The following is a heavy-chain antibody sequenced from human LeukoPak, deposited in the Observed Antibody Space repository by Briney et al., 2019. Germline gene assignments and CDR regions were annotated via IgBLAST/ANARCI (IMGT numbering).Heavy chain of an antibody. CDR3: ARHPGYSYAYVDY. V-gene: IGHV4-39*07. D-gene: IGHD5-18*01. CDR2: IYYSGST. CDR1: GGSISSSSYY. J-gene: IGHJ4*02. Sequence: PSETLSLTCTVSGGSISSSSYYWGWIRQPPGTGLEWLGSIYYSGSTYYNPSLKSRVTISVDTSKNQFSLKLSSVTAADTAVYYCARHPGYSYAYVDYWGQGTLVTVSS.